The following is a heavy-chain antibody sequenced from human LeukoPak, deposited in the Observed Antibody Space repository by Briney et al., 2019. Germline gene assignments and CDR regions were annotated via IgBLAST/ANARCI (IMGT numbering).Heavy chain of an antibody. CDR2: INHSGST. J-gene: IGHJ5*02. Sequence: PSETLSLTCAVYGGSFSGYYWSWIRQSPGKGLEWIGEINHSGSTNYNPSLKSRVAISVDTSKNQFSLKLSSVTAADTAVYYCARGGGSYGTRWRNLKNWFDPWGQGTLVTVSS. V-gene: IGHV4-34*01. CDR3: ARGGGSYGTRWRNLKNWFDP. D-gene: IGHD1-26*01. CDR1: GGSFSGYY.